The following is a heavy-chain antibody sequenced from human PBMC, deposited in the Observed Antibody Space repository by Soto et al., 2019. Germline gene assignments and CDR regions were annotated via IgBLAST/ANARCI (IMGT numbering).Heavy chain of an antibody. V-gene: IGHV3-23*01. CDR1: GLIFSDYA. Sequence: PGGSLRLSCAASGLIFSDYAMSWARQAPGKGLECVACISGSGGDTFYADSVKGRFTISRDNSKNTLSLHMNSLRVDDTAVYFCAKDRFGIVGPVDYWGQGTLVTVSS. D-gene: IGHD1-26*01. J-gene: IGHJ4*02. CDR2: ISGSGGDT. CDR3: AKDRFGIVGPVDY.